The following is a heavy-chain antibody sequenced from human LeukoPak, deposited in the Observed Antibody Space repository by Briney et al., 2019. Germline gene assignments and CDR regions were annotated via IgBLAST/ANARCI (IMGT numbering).Heavy chain of an antibody. CDR1: GGSISSYY. J-gene: IGHJ4*02. CDR3: ARQGLEMSTISYFDY. V-gene: IGHV4-4*09. CDR2: IYTSGRT. D-gene: IGHD5-24*01. Sequence: SETPSLTCTVSGGSISSYYWSWIRQPPGKGPEWIGYIYTSGRTNYNPFLKSRVTISVDTSKNQFSLKLSSVTAADTAVYYCARQGLEMSTISYFDYWGQGTLVTVSS.